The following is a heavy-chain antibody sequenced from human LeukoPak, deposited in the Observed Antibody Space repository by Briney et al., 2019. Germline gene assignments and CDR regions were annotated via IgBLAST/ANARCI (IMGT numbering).Heavy chain of an antibody. D-gene: IGHD2-15*01. CDR2: IIPNSGGT. CDR1: GGTFSSYA. V-gene: IGHV1-2*04. J-gene: IGHJ5*02. CDR3: ARDRGYCSGGSCLRSRYWFDP. Sequence: GASVKVSCKASGGTFSSYAISWVRQAPGQGLEWMGGIIPNSGGTNYAQKFQGWVTMTRDTSISTAYMELSRLRSDDTAVYYCARDRGYCSGGSCLRSRYWFDPWGQGTLVTVSS.